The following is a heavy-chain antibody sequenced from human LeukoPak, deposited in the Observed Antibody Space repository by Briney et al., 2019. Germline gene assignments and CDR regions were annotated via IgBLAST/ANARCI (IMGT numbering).Heavy chain of an antibody. CDR3: ARGRRNYDILTGYSVYTSSAYYFDY. CDR2: INHSGST. V-gene: IGHV4-34*01. CDR1: GGSFSGYY. D-gene: IGHD3-9*01. J-gene: IGHJ4*02. Sequence: SETLSLTCAVYGGSFSGYYWSWIRQPPGKGLEWIGEINHSGSTNYNPSLKSRVTISVDTSKNQFSLKLSSVTAADTAVYYCARGRRNYDILTGYSVYTSSAYYFDYWGQGTLVTVSS.